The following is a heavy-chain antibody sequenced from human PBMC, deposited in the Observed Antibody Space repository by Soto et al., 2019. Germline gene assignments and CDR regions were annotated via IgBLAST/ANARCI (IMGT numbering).Heavy chain of an antibody. CDR2: INWNGGST. Sequence: PGGSLRLSCAASGFTFADYGMSWVRQAPGKGLEWVSGINWNGGSTGYADSVKGRFTISRDNAKNSLYLQMNSLRAEDTALYHCARVSGEGHPARPEYYFDYWGQGTLVTVSS. J-gene: IGHJ4*02. D-gene: IGHD7-27*01. CDR3: ARVSGEGHPARPEYYFDY. V-gene: IGHV3-20*01. CDR1: GFTFADYG.